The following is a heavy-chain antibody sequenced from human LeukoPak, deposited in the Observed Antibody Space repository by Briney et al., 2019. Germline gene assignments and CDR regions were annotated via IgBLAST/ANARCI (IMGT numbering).Heavy chain of an antibody. CDR1: GGSISSSSYY. CDR2: IYYSGST. J-gene: IGHJ3*02. Sequence: SETLSPTCTVSGGSISSSSYYWGWIRQPPGKGLEWIGSIYYSGSTYYNPSLKSRVTISVDTSKNQFSLKLSSVTAADTAVYYCARHLPTPPDYYDSSGYTDAFDIWGQGTMVTVSS. CDR3: ARHLPTPPDYYDSSGYTDAFDI. D-gene: IGHD3-22*01. V-gene: IGHV4-39*01.